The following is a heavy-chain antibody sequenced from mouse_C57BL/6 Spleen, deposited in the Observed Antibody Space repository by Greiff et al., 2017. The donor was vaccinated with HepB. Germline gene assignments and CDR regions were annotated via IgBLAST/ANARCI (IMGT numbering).Heavy chain of an antibody. V-gene: IGHV5-6*02. CDR3: ARHEGPLCYAMDY. J-gene: IGHJ4*01. Sequence: EVKLVESGGDLVKPGGSLKLSCAASGFTFSSYGMSWVRQTPDKRLEWVATISSGGSYTYYPDSVKGRFTISRDNAKNTLYLQMSSLKSEDTAMYYCARHEGPLCYAMDYWGQGTSVTVSS. CDR2: ISSGGSYT. CDR1: GFTFSSYG.